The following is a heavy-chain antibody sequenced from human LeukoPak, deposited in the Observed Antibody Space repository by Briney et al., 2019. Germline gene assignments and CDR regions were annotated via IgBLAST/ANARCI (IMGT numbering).Heavy chain of an antibody. CDR2: ISYDGSNK. Sequence: PGRSLRLSCAASGFTFSSYAMHWVRQAPGKGLDWVAVISYDGSNKYYADSVKGRFTISRDNSKNTLYLQMDSLRAEDTAVYYCAREWRELGYCSSTSCLYGMDVWGQGTTVTVSS. J-gene: IGHJ6*02. CDR1: GFTFSSYA. CDR3: AREWRELGYCSSTSCLYGMDV. V-gene: IGHV3-30-3*01. D-gene: IGHD2-2*01.